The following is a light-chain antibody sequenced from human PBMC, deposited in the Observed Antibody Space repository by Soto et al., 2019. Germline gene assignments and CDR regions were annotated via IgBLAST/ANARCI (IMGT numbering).Light chain of an antibody. CDR2: VNSDGSH. CDR1: SGHSDYA. V-gene: IGLV4-69*01. J-gene: IGLJ2*01. CDR3: QTWGTGIVI. Sequence: QPVLTQSPSASASLGASVKLTCTVSSGHSDYAIAWHQQQPEKGPRYLMKVNSDGSHTKGDGIPDRFSGSSSGADRYLTISSLQSEDEADYYCQTWGTGIVIFGGGTKLTVL.